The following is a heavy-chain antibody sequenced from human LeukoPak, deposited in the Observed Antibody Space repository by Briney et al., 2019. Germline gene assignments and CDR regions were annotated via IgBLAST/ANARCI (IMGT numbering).Heavy chain of an antibody. V-gene: IGHV3-66*01. CDR1: GFTVSSNY. D-gene: IGHD3-22*01. CDR3: AKVVITSNFDY. CDR2: IYSGGST. J-gene: IGHJ4*02. Sequence: QTGGSLRLSCAASGFTVSSNYMSWVRQAPGKGLEWVSVIYSGGSTYYADSVKGRFTISRDNSKNTLYLQMNSLRAEDTAVYYCAKVVITSNFDYWGQGTLVTVSS.